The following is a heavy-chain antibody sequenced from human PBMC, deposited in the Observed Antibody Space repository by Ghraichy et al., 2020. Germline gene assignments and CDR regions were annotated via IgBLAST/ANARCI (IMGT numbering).Heavy chain of an antibody. V-gene: IGHV1-2*06. Sequence: ASVKVSCKASGYTFTGYYMHWVRQAPGQGLEWMGRINPNSGGTNYAQKFQGRVTMTRDTSISTAYMELSRLRSDDTAVYYCARVRLELRHPIYGMDVWGQGTTVTVSS. CDR1: GYTFTGYY. CDR3: ARVRLELRHPIYGMDV. CDR2: INPNSGGT. J-gene: IGHJ6*02. D-gene: IGHD1-7*01.